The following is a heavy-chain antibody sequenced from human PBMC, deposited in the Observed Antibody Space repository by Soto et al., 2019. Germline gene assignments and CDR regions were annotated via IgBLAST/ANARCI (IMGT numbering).Heavy chain of an antibody. V-gene: IGHV4-61*01. CDR1: GVSVSSGNYF. CDR2: IHSSGST. J-gene: IGHJ6*02. Sequence: QVQLQESGPGLVKPSETLALTCTVSGVSVSSGNYFWSWIRQPPGKGLEWIGYIHSSGSTNYNPSLKSRVTISLDTSRNQFSLKLTSVTAADTAVYYCAILTKPTAVTTAFRGGYGLDVWGQGTTVTVSS. CDR3: AILTKPTAVTTAFRGGYGLDV. D-gene: IGHD4-17*01.